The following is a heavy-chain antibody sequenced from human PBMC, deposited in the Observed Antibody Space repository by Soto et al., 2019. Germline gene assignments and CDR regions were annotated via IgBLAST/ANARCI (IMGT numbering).Heavy chain of an antibody. CDR1: GFTFSSYG. D-gene: IGHD1-1*01. CDR3: AKDLRRLEIYIYYYGMDV. J-gene: IGHJ6*02. CDR2: ISYDGSNK. V-gene: IGHV3-30*18. Sequence: PGGSLRLSCAASGFTFSSYGMHWVRQAPGKGLEWVAVISYDGSNKYYADSVKGRFTISRDNSKNTLYLQMNSLRAEDTAVYYCAKDLRRLEIYIYYYGMDVWGQGTTVTVSS.